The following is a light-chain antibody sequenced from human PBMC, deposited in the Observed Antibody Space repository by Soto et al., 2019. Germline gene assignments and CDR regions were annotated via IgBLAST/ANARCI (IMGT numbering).Light chain of an antibody. Sequence: DIQMTQSPSYLSASVGDSVTITCRASPGISYYLAWYHQIPGTPPKLLVYAASTLQTGVPTRFIGGGSGTDFSLTISSMQAEDFGTYYCQNYYKAPFTCGPGTTVDLK. CDR2: AAS. CDR3: QNYYKAPFT. J-gene: IGKJ3*01. V-gene: IGKV1-27*01. CDR1: PGISYY.